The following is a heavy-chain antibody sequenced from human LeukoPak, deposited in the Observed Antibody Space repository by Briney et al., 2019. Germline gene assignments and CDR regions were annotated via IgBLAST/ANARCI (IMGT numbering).Heavy chain of an antibody. CDR3: AKGGTYYDF. J-gene: IGHJ4*02. D-gene: IGHD3-3*01. Sequence: GRCLRLSRAASVFTLSVYVTSCVPQAPGKGLQWVSTISSSGGSTYYADSAKGRFTISRDNSKNTLYLQMNSLRADDTAVYYCAKGGTYYDFWGQGTLVIVSS. CDR2: ISSSGGST. CDR1: VFTLSVYV. V-gene: IGHV3-23*01.